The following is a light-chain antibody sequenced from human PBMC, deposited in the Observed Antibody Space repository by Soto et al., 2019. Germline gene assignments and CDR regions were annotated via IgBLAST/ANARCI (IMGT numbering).Light chain of an antibody. CDR3: QQYDNLPYT. CDR1: QDISNY. J-gene: IGKJ2*01. V-gene: IGKV1-33*01. CDR2: DAS. Sequence: DIQMTQSPSSLSASVGDRVTITCQASQDISNYLNWYQHKPGTAPKLLIYDASNLESGVPSRFSGSGSAAYFTLTIGSLQPEDIATYYCQQYDNLPYTFGQGTKLEIK.